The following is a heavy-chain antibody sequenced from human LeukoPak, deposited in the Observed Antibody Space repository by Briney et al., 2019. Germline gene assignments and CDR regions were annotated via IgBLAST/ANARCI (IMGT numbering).Heavy chain of an antibody. D-gene: IGHD3-10*01. Sequence: PGGSLRLSCAASGFTVSSNYMSWVRQAPGKGLEWVSVIYSGGSTYYADSVKGRFTISRDNSKNTLYLQMNSLRAEDTAVYYCARRGGSTATGYYFDYWGQGTLVTVSS. V-gene: IGHV3-66*01. CDR2: IYSGGST. CDR3: ARRGGSTATGYYFDY. CDR1: GFTVSSNY. J-gene: IGHJ4*02.